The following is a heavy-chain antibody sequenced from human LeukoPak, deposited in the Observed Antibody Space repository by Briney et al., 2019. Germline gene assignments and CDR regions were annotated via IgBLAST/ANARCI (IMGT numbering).Heavy chain of an antibody. D-gene: IGHD3-22*01. CDR3: AKDRGYYDSSGYYYY. CDR1: GFSFSSYA. Sequence: GGSLRLSCAASGFSFSSYAMSWVRQAPGKGLEWVSAISGSGGSTYYADSVKGRFTISRDNSKNTLYLQMNSLRAEDTAVYYCAKDRGYYDSSGYYYYWGQGTLVTVSS. J-gene: IGHJ4*02. CDR2: ISGSGGST. V-gene: IGHV3-23*01.